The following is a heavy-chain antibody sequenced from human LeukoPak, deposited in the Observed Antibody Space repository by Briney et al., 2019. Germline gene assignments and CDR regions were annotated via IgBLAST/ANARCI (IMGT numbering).Heavy chain of an antibody. CDR2: ISSSSSSI. CDR3: ARDATPDGIIFDY. CDR1: GFTFSSYS. V-gene: IGHV3-48*01. Sequence: GRSLRLSCAASGFTFSSYSMNWVRQAPGKGLEWVSYISSSSSSIYYADSVKGRFTISRDNAENSLYLQMNSLRAEDTAVYYCARDATPDGIIFDYWGQGTLVTVSS. J-gene: IGHJ4*02. D-gene: IGHD3-16*01.